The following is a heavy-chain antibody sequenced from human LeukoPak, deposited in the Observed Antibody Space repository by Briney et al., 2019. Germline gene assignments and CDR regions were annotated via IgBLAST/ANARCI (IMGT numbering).Heavy chain of an antibody. CDR3: ARLPITKRAMDV. J-gene: IGHJ6*02. D-gene: IGHD3-3*01. CDR1: GGSISSSNW. V-gene: IGHV4-4*02. CDR2: IFHSGNT. Sequence: SETLSLTCAVSGGSISSSNWWSWVRQPPGKGLEWIGEIFHSGNTNYNPSLKSRVTISVDKSKSQFSLKLTSVTAADTAVYYCARLPITKRAMDVWGQGTTVTVSS.